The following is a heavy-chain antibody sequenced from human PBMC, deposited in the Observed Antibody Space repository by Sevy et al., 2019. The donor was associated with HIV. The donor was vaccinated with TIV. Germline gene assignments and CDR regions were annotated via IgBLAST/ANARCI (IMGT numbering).Heavy chain of an antibody. V-gene: IGHV3-53*01. D-gene: IGHD3-16*02. Sequence: GGSLRLSCAASEITVSSNYMTWVRQAPGKGLEWVSVTYSDGSTYYADSVKGRFIISRDNSKNTLYLQMNSLRVEDTAVYYWARGIVISTRVGWLDPWGQGTLVTVSS. CDR3: ARGIVISTRVGWLDP. CDR2: TYSDGST. CDR1: EITVSSNY. J-gene: IGHJ5*02.